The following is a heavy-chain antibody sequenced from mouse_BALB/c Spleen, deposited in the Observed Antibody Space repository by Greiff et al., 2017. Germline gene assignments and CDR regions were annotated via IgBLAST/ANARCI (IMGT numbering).Heavy chain of an antibody. D-gene: IGHD2-14*01. CDR2: ISDGGSYT. CDR1: GFTFSDYY. J-gene: IGHJ4*01. CDR3: ARDPSLLTVRRGMDY. Sequence: EVKLVESGGGLVKPGGSLKLSCAASGFTFSDYYMYWVRQTPEKRLEWVATISDGGSYTYYPDSVKGRFTISRDNAKNNLYLQMSSLKSEDTAMYYCARDPSLLTVRRGMDYWGQGTSVTVSA. V-gene: IGHV5-4*02.